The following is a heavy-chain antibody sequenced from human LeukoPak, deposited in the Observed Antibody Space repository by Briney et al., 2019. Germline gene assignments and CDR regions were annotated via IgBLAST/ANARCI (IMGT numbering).Heavy chain of an antibody. J-gene: IGHJ4*02. D-gene: IGHD1-7*01. Sequence: SETLSLTCTVAGGSISSYYWSWIRQPPGKGLEWIGYIYYSGSTNYNPSLKSRVTISVDTSKTQFSLKLNSVTAADTAVYYCARGSRELYYFDYWGQGTLVTVSS. CDR3: ARGSRELYYFDY. V-gene: IGHV4-59*01. CDR2: IYYSGST. CDR1: GGSISSYY.